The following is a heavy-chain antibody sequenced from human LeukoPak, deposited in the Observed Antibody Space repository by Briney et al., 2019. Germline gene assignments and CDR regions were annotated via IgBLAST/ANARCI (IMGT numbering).Heavy chain of an antibody. CDR2: ISWNSGSI. Sequence: GGSLRLSCAASGFTFDDYAMHWVRQAPGKGLEWVSGISWNSGSIGYADSVKGRFTISRDNSKNTLYLQMNSLRAEDTAVYYCAKDPRMVATGPYYFDYWGQGTLVTVSS. D-gene: IGHD5-12*01. CDR1: GFTFDDYA. V-gene: IGHV3-9*01. CDR3: AKDPRMVATGPYYFDY. J-gene: IGHJ4*02.